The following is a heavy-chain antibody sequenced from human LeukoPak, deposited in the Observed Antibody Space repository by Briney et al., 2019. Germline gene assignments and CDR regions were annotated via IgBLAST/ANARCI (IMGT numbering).Heavy chain of an antibody. CDR3: ARDQLVGATSWFDP. CDR2: INPNSGGT. J-gene: IGHJ5*02. V-gene: IGHV1-2*06. Sequence: ASVKVSCKASGYTFTGYYMHWVRQAPGQGLEWMGRINPNSGGTNYAQKFQGRVTMTRDTSISTAYMELGRLRSDDTAVYYCARDQLVGATSWFDPWGQGTLVTVSS. CDR1: GYTFTGYY. D-gene: IGHD1-26*01.